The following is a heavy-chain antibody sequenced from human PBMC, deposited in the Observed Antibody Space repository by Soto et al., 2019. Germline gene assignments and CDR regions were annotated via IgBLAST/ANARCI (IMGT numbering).Heavy chain of an antibody. D-gene: IGHD6-13*01. V-gene: IGHV4-30-2*01. Sequence: LSLTCAVSGGSISSGGYSWSWIRQPPGKGLEWIGYIYHSGSTYYNPSLKSRVTISVDRSKNQFSLKLSSVTAADTAVYYCARAGGIAAAFGVRALDYWGQGTLVTSPQ. CDR3: ARAGGIAAAFGVRALDY. CDR1: GGSISSGGYS. J-gene: IGHJ4*02. CDR2: IYHSGST.